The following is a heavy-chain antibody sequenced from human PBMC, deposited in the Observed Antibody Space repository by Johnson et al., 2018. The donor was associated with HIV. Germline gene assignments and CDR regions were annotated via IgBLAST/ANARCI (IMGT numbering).Heavy chain of an antibody. J-gene: IGHJ3*02. V-gene: IGHV3-30*02. CDR2: IRYDGSNK. D-gene: IGHD6-6*01. CDR3: AKGEQLVISRKGHDAFDI. Sequence: QMLLVESGGGVVQPGRSLRLSCAASGFTFSNYAVHWVRQAPGKGLEWVAFIRYDGSNKYYADSVKGRFTISRDNSKNTLYLQMNSLRVEDTAVYYCAKGEQLVISRKGHDAFDIWGQGTMVTVSS. CDR1: GFTFSNYA.